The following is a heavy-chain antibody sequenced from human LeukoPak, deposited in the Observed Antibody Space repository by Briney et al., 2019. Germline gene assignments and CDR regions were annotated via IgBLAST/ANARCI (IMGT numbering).Heavy chain of an antibody. Sequence: ASVKVSCKASGYTFTNYDINWVRQATGQGLEWMGWMGPDSGNTGYAQNFQGRITLTRDTSISTAYMELSSLRSEDTAVYYCARNLYNTGDLESWGQGTLVTVSS. CDR1: GYTFTNYD. V-gene: IGHV1-8*01. CDR2: MGPDSGNT. CDR3: ARNLYNTGDLES. J-gene: IGHJ4*02. D-gene: IGHD1-14*01.